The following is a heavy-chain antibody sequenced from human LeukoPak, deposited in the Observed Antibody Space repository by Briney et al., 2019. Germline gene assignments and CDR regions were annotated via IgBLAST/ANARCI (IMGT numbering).Heavy chain of an antibody. Sequence: KASETLSLTCTVSGGSIRSGSHYGAWVRQPPGKGLGWIVSIFYSASTYYNPSLENRVTISIDTSKTHFSLKLSSLSAADTSVYYCAKRDDSGGNLVDLWGQGTLVTVS. CDR1: GGSIRSGSHY. J-gene: IGHJ4*02. CDR3: AKRDDSGGNLVDL. V-gene: IGHV4-39*02. D-gene: IGHD3-22*01. CDR2: IFYSAST.